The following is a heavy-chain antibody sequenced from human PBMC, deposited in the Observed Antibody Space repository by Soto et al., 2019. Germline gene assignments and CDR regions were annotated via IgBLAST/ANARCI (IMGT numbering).Heavy chain of an antibody. D-gene: IGHD1-26*01. V-gene: IGHV3-30*03. Sequence: PGGSLRLSCAASGFTFSSYGMHWVRQAPGKGLEWVAVISLGGNDKYYADSVKGRFTISRDNSKNILYLQMDSLRAEDTAVYYCASRVPHGTYGAPYFQHWGQGTLVTVSS. CDR2: ISLGGNDK. CDR1: GFTFSSYG. CDR3: ASRVPHGTYGAPYFQH. J-gene: IGHJ1*01.